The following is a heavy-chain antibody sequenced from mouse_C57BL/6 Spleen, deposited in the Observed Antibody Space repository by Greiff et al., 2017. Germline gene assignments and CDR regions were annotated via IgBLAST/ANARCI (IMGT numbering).Heavy chain of an antibody. Sequence: VQLKQSGPGLAKPSQTLSLTCSVTGYSITSDYWNWIRKFPGNKLEYMGYISYSGSTYYNPSLKSRISITRDTSKNQYYLQLNSVTTEDTATYYCARKRGSLPGWYFDVWGTGTTVTVSS. J-gene: IGHJ1*03. CDR1: GYSITSDY. CDR2: ISYSGST. V-gene: IGHV3-8*01. CDR3: ARKRGSLPGWYFDV.